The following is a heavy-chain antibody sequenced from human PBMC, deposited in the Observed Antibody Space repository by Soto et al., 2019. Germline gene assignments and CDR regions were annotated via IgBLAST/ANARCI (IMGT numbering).Heavy chain of an antibody. V-gene: IGHV1-18*01. CDR2: ISAYNGNT. D-gene: IGHD3-22*01. Sequence: ASVKVSCKASGYTFTSYGISWVRQAPGQGLEWMGWISAYNGNTNYAQKLQGRVTMTTDTSTSTAYMELRSLRSDDTAVYYCARKRGYYDSSGYYPSPVFDYWGQGTLVTVSS. CDR3: ARKRGYYDSSGYYPSPVFDY. CDR1: GYTFTSYG. J-gene: IGHJ4*02.